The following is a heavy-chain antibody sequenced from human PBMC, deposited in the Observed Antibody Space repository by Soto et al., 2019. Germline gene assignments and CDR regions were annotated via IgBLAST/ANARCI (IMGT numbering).Heavy chain of an antibody. J-gene: IGHJ4*02. V-gene: IGHV1-18*01. Sequence: ASVKVSCKASGYTFTTFGITWVRQAPGQGLEWMGWISAYNGNTNYAQKLQGRVTMTTDTSTSTAYMELRSLRSDDTAVYYCARGLAAAANFDYWGQGTLVTVSS. CDR3: ARGLAAAANFDY. D-gene: IGHD6-13*01. CDR1: GYTFTTFG. CDR2: ISAYNGNT.